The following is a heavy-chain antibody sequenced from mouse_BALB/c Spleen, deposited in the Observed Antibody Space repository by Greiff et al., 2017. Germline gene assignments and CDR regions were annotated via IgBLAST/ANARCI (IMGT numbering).Heavy chain of an antibody. Sequence: EVQRVESGGDLVKPGGSLKLSCAASGFTFSSYGMSWVRQTPDKRLEWVATISSGGSYTYYPDSVKGRFTISRDNAKNTLYLQMSSLKSEDTAMYYCARPGNYGYGFAYWGQGTLVTVAA. D-gene: IGHD1-2*01. CDR3: ARPGNYGYGFAY. V-gene: IGHV5-6*01. CDR2: ISSGGSYT. CDR1: GFTFSSYG. J-gene: IGHJ3*01.